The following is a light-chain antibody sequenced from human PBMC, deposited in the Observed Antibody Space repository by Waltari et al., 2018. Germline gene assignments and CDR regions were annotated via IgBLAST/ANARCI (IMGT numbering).Light chain of an antibody. CDR3: LVWHSTIDHQGV. Sequence: SYVVTQSPSVSVAPGETARLTCGVDNLGSTSVHWSQQRPGQAPVLVISYDSGRPSGIPERLSGSNSGNTATLTISWVEAEDEADYYCLVWHSTIDHQGVFGGGTKLTVL. CDR1: NLGSTS. CDR2: YDS. V-gene: IGLV3-21*04. J-gene: IGLJ2*01.